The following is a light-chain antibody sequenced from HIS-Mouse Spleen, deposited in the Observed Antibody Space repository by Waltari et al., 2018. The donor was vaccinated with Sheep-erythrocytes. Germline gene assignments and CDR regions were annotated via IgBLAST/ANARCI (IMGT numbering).Light chain of an antibody. CDR1: ALPKQY. J-gene: IGLJ3*02. CDR3: QSADSSGTWV. Sequence: SYELTQPPSVSVSPGQTARITCSGDALPKQYAYWYQQKPGQAPVLVIYKDSERPSGDPERSSGSSSGTTVTLTISGVQAEDEADYYCQSADSSGTWVFGGGTKLTVL. CDR2: KDS. V-gene: IGLV3-25*03.